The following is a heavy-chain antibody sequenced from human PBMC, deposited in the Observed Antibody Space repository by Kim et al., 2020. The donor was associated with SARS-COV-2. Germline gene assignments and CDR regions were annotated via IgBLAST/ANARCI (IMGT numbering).Heavy chain of an antibody. D-gene: IGHD6-19*01. CDR3: ARLDYSGGWYVDY. J-gene: IGHJ4*02. Sequence: GGSLRLSCAASGFTFSSYWMSWVRQAPGRGLEWVANIKEDESEKYYAGSVRGRFTTSRDNAKKSLSLQMNSLRAEDTAVYYCARLDYSGGWYVDYWGQGTRVTVSS. CDR1: GFTFSSYW. V-gene: IGHV3-7*01. CDR2: IKEDESEK.